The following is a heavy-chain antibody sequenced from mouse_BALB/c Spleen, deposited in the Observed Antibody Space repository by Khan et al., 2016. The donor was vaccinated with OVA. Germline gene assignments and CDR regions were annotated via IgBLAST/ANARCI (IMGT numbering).Heavy chain of an antibody. CDR2: INPTSGYT. Sequence: QVQLKQSGAELAKPGASVKMSCKASGYTFTTYWMHWVNQRPGQGLEWIGYINPTSGYTYYTDKFKDRATLSADKSSSTAYMQLNSLTSEDSAVYYCTRDRIDYWGQGTTLTVSS. J-gene: IGHJ2*01. CDR1: GYTFTTYW. V-gene: IGHV1-7*01. CDR3: TRDRIDY.